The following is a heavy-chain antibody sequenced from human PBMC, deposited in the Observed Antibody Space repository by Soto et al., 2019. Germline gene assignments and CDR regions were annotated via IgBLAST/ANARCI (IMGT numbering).Heavy chain of an antibody. J-gene: IGHJ4*02. D-gene: IGHD3-10*01. CDR2: ISSSSSYI. CDR3: ASGGVQNFDY. Sequence: GGSLRLSCTASGFTFSSYSMNWVRQAPGKGLEWVSSISSSSSYIYYADSVKGRFTISRDNAKNSLYLQMNSLRAEDTAVYYCASGGVQNFDYWGQGTLVTVSS. CDR1: GFTFSSYS. V-gene: IGHV3-21*01.